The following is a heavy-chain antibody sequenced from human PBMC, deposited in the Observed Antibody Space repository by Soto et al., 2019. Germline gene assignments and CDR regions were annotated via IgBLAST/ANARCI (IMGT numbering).Heavy chain of an antibody. CDR2: IWYDGSNK. V-gene: IGHV3-33*01. Sequence: QVQLVESGGGVVQSGRSLRLSCAASGFSFSSYGMHWVRQAPGKGLEWVAVIWYDGSNKYYADSVKGRFTISRDNSKNTLYLLMNSLRAEDTAVYYCARDGSGDRHAFDIWGHGTMVTVSS. D-gene: IGHD3-10*01. J-gene: IGHJ3*02. CDR3: ARDGSGDRHAFDI. CDR1: GFSFSSYG.